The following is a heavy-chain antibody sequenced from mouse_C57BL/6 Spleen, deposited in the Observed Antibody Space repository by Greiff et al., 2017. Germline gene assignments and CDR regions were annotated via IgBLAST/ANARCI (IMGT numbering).Heavy chain of an antibody. Sequence: QVHVKQSGPELVKPGASVKISCKASGYSFTSYYIHWVKQRPGQGLEWIGWIYPGSGNTKYNEKFKGKATLTADTSSSTAYMQLSSLTSEDSAVYYCARGMTGHFDYWGQGTTLTVSS. CDR3: ARGMTGHFDY. V-gene: IGHV1-66*01. CDR1: GYSFTSYY. J-gene: IGHJ2*01. D-gene: IGHD4-1*01. CDR2: IYPGSGNT.